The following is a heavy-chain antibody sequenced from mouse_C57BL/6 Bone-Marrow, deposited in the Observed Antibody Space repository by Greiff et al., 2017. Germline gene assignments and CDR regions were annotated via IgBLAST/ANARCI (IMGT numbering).Heavy chain of an antibody. CDR2: IYPGDGDT. Sequence: QVQLQQSGPELVKPGASVKISCTASGYAFSSSWMNWVKQRPGKGLEWIGRIYPGDGDTNYNGKFKGKSTMTADKSSSTAYMQLSSLTSEDSAVYFCARGGSSGPFDYWGQGTLVTVSA. J-gene: IGHJ3*01. CDR3: ARGGSSGPFDY. D-gene: IGHD3-2*02. V-gene: IGHV1-82*01. CDR1: GYAFSSSW.